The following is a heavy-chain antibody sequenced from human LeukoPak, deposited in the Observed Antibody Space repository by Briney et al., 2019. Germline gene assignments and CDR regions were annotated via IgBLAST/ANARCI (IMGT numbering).Heavy chain of an antibody. CDR3: AKDTAVPCHGALDY. CDR2: IIPIFGTA. Sequence: GASVKVSCKASGGTFSSYAISWVRQAPGQGLEWMGGIIPIFGTANYAQKFQGRVTITADKSTSTAYMELNSLRAEDTAVYYCAKDTAVPCHGALDYWGQGTLVTVSS. CDR1: GGTFSSYA. D-gene: IGHD6-19*01. J-gene: IGHJ4*02. V-gene: IGHV1-69*06.